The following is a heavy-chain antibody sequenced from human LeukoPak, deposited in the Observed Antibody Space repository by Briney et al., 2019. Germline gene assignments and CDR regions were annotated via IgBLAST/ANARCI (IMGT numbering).Heavy chain of an antibody. D-gene: IGHD3-10*01. Sequence: ASVKVSCKASGGTFSSYAISWVRQAPGQGLEWMGGIIPIFGTANYAQKFQGRVTITADKSTSTAYMELSSLRSEDTAVYYCAREGMVRGVIGRDYWGQGTLVTVSS. CDR1: GGTFSSYA. V-gene: IGHV1-69*06. CDR2: IIPIFGTA. CDR3: AREGMVRGVIGRDY. J-gene: IGHJ4*02.